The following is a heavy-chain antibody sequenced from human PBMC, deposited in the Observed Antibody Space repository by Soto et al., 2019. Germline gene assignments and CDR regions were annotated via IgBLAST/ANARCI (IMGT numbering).Heavy chain of an antibody. Sequence: SETLSLTCIVSGDSIDNTVFFWNWIRQHPEKGLEWIGYISSSGKTYYNPSLKSRVTMSLDTSRNQFSLNLTSVTAADTAVYFCARHLSGDYPNSNWFDPWGQGTLVTVSS. CDR1: GDSIDNTVFF. CDR2: ISSSGKT. D-gene: IGHD4-17*01. V-gene: IGHV4-31*03. CDR3: ARHLSGDYPNSNWFDP. J-gene: IGHJ5*02.